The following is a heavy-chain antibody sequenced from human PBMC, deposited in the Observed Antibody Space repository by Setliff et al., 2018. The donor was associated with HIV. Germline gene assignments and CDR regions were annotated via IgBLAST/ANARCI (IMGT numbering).Heavy chain of an antibody. CDR1: GYTFTSYA. J-gene: IGHJ6*03. CDR3: VRGRAAAVNKAGYYYYMDV. Sequence: ASVKVSCKASGYTFTSYAMNWVRQAPGQGLEWMGWINTNTGNPTYAQGFTGRFVFSLDTSVSTAYLQISSLKAEDTAVYYCVRGRAAAVNKAGYYYYMDVWGKGTTVTVSS. CDR2: INTNTGNP. V-gene: IGHV7-4-1*02. D-gene: IGHD6-13*01.